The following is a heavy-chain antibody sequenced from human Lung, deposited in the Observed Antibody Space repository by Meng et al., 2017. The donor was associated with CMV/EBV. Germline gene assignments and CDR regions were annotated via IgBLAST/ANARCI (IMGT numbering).Heavy chain of an antibody. CDR3: ARQAAHYEVWSGPDPFGMDV. CDR1: GGXISINNNY. Sequence: SXTXSLXCTVSGGXISINNNYWGWIRQSPGKGLEWIGYIYYSGSTYYNPSLKSRVTISVDTSKNWFSLKLVSVTDADTSVYYCARQAAHYEVWSGPDPFGMDVXGQGXTVTVSS. D-gene: IGHD3-3*01. J-gene: IGHJ6*02. V-gene: IGHV4-39*01. CDR2: IYYSGST.